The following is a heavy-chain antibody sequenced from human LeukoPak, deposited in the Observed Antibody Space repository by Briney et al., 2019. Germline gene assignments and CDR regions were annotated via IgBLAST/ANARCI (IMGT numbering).Heavy chain of an antibody. Sequence: PSETLSLTCTVSDVSISTSGYYWAWIRQPPGKGLEWIGSIFYSGKTYYNPSLESRVTISVDTSKNQFSLKLSSVTAADTAVYYCARHLRYERGHFDYWGQGTLVTVSS. D-gene: IGHD1-14*01. V-gene: IGHV4-39*01. CDR1: DVSISTSGYY. CDR2: IFYSGKT. CDR3: ARHLRYERGHFDY. J-gene: IGHJ4*02.